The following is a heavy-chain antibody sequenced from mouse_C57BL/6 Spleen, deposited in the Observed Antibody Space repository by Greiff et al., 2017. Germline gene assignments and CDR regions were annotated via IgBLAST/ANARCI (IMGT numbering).Heavy chain of an antibody. V-gene: IGHV10-1*01. Sequence: EVQGVESGGGLVQPKGSLKLSCAASGFSFNTYAMNWVRLAPGTGLEWVARIRSKSNNYATYYADSVKDRFTISRDDSEIMLYLQMNNLKTEDTAMYYCVRHEAMDYWGQGTSGTVSS. J-gene: IGHJ4*01. CDR3: VRHEAMDY. CDR1: GFSFNTYA. CDR2: IRSKSNNYAT.